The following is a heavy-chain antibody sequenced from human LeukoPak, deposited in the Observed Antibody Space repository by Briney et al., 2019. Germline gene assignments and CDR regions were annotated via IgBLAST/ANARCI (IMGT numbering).Heavy chain of an antibody. CDR2: ISGSGGST. V-gene: IGHV3-23*01. D-gene: IGHD1-26*01. CDR3: AKFPSRSRGYYMDV. J-gene: IGHJ6*03. Sequence: GGSLRLSCAASGFTFSSYAMSWVRQAPGKGLEWVSAISGSGGSTYYADSVKGRFTIPRDNSKNTLYLQMNSLRAEDTAVYYCAKFPSRSRGYYMDVWGKGTTVTVSS. CDR1: GFTFSSYA.